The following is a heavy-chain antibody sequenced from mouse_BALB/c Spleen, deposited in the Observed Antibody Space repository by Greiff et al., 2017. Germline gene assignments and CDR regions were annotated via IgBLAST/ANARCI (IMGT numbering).Heavy chain of an antibody. V-gene: IGHV2-9*02. Sequence: VKLMESGPGLVAPSQSLSITCTVSGFSLTSYGVHWVRQPPGKGLEWLGVIWAGGSTNYNSALMSRLSISKDNSKSQVFLKMNSLQTDDTAMYYCARERGYGNYVGYAMDYWVKEPQSPSPQ. CDR3: ARERGYGNYVGYAMDY. J-gene: IGHJ4*01. CDR2: IWAGGST. CDR1: GFSLTSYG. D-gene: IGHD2-1*01.